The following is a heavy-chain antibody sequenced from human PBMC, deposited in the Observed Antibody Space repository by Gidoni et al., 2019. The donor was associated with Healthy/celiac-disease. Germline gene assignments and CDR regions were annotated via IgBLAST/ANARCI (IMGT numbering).Heavy chain of an antibody. Sequence: QVQLVEPVGGVVQPGRSLRLSCAASGFTLSCYGMHWVRQAPGKGLEWVAVIWYDGSNKYYADSVKGRFTISRDNSKNTLYLQMNSLRAEDTAVYYCARDGGYYDSSVPFDYWGQGTLVTVSS. CDR3: ARDGGYYDSSVPFDY. D-gene: IGHD3-22*01. J-gene: IGHJ4*02. CDR2: IWYDGSNK. V-gene: IGHV3-33*01. CDR1: GFTLSCYG.